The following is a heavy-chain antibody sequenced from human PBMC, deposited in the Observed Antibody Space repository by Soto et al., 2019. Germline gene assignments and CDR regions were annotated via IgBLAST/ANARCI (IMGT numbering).Heavy chain of an antibody. CDR3: AKESYSSSSYDYGMDV. V-gene: IGHV3-30*18. CDR2: ISYDGSNK. Sequence: QVQLVESGGGVVQPGRSLRLSCAASGFTFSSYGMHWVRQAPGEGLEWVAVISYDGSNKYYADSVKGRFTVSRDNSKNTLFLQMNSLRGEDTAVYYCAKESYSSSSYDYGMDVWGQGTTVTVSS. J-gene: IGHJ6*02. CDR1: GFTFSSYG. D-gene: IGHD6-6*01.